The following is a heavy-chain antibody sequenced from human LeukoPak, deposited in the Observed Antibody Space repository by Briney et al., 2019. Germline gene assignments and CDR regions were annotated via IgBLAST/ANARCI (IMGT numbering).Heavy chain of an antibody. CDR3: ARYVWGSYPTFEDY. V-gene: IGHV4-59*01. CDR1: GGSISSFY. CDR2: IYYSGNT. J-gene: IGHJ4*02. Sequence: PSETLSLTCTVSGGSISSFYWSWIRQPPGKELQWIGYIYYSGNTNYNPSLKSRVTISVDTSKNQFSLKLSSVTAADTAVYYCARYVWGSYPTFEDYWGQGTLVIVSS. D-gene: IGHD3-16*02.